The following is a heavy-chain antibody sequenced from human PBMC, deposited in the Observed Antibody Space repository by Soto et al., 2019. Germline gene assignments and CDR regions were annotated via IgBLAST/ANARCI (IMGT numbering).Heavy chain of an antibody. CDR3: ARAIGWYDFFDY. CDR2: IYYSGST. Sequence: SETLSLTCTVSGGSISSYYWSWIRQPPGKGLEWIGYIYYSGSTNYNPSLKSRVTISVDTSKNQFSLKLSSVTAADTAVYYCARAIGWYDFFDYWGQGTLVTVSS. V-gene: IGHV4-59*01. D-gene: IGHD6-19*01. CDR1: GGSISSYY. J-gene: IGHJ4*02.